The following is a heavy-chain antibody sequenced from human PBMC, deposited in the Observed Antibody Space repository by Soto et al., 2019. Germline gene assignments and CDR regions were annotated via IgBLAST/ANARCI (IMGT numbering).Heavy chain of an antibody. Sequence: PGESLKISCKGSGYSFTSYWIGWVRQMPGKGLEWMGIIYPGDSDTRYSPSFQGQVTISADKSISTAYLQWSSLKASDTAMYYCARHGAQLLWFGELSNYYGMDVWGQGTTVTVSS. V-gene: IGHV5-51*01. CDR2: IYPGDSDT. D-gene: IGHD3-10*01. CDR1: GYSFTSYW. J-gene: IGHJ6*02. CDR3: ARHGAQLLWFGELSNYYGMDV.